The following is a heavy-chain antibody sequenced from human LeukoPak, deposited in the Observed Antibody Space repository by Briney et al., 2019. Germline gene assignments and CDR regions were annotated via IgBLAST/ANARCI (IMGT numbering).Heavy chain of an antibody. J-gene: IGHJ4*02. CDR2: IDHSGST. CDR3: ARRRRWYGVDY. V-gene: IGHV4-34*01. CDR1: GGSFSGYY. Sequence: SETLSLTCAVYGGSFSGYYWSWIRQPPGKGLEWIGEIDHSGSTNYNPSLKSRVTISVDTSKNQFSLKLSSVTAADTAVYYCARRRRWYGVDYWGQGTLVTVSS. D-gene: IGHD6-13*01.